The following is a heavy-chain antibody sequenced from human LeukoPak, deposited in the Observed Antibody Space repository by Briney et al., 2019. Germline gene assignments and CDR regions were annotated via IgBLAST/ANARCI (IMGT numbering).Heavy chain of an antibody. CDR1: GGSFSGYY. Sequence: SETLSLTCAVYGGSFSGYYWSWVRQPPGKGLEWIGEINHSGSTNYNPSLKSRVTISVDTCKKQCSLKLSSVTAADTAVYYCAARRRIMITFGGVIVTTGAFDIWGQGTMVTVSS. D-gene: IGHD3-16*02. CDR2: INHSGST. V-gene: IGHV4-34*01. CDR3: AARRRIMITFGGVIVTTGAFDI. J-gene: IGHJ3*02.